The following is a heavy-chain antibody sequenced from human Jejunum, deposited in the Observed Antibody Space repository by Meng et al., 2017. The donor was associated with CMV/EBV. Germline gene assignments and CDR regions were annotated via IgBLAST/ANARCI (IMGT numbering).Heavy chain of an antibody. CDR3: AASSSSWYQNWFDP. CDR1: GYIFTSYG. V-gene: IGHV1-18*01. J-gene: IGHJ5*02. CDR2: ISAYNGNT. Sequence: QVHLGQSGAEVKKPGASVKVSCKASGYIFTSYGISWVRQAPGQGLEWMGRISAYNGNTNYAQKLQGRVTMTTDTSTSTAYMELRSLRSDDTAVYYCAASSSSWYQNWFDPWGQGTLVTVSS. D-gene: IGHD6-13*01.